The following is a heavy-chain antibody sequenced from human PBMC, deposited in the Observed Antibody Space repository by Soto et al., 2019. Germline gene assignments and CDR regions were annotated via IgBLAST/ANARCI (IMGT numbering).Heavy chain of an antibody. CDR1: GYTFTSYY. Sequence: ASVKVSCKASGYTFTSYYIHWVRQAPGQGLEWMGIIYPSGGGTGYAQKFQDRVTMTRDTSTSTVYMELSSLRSEDTAVYYCARSRSRSSCFDYWGQGTLVTVSS. D-gene: IGHD6-13*01. CDR3: ARSRSRSSCFDY. J-gene: IGHJ4*02. V-gene: IGHV1-46*01. CDR2: IYPSGGGT.